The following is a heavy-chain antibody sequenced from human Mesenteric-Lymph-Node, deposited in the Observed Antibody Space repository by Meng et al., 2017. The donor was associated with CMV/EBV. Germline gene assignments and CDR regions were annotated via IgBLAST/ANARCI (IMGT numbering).Heavy chain of an antibody. Sequence: PTCGVYGGSIIGYFWSWIRQPPGKGLEWIGEISHAGTTNYNPSLKSRVTLSLDMSKNQFSLNLSSVTAADTAVYYCARVSSVSSSSLWGQGTLVTVSS. D-gene: IGHD6-6*01. J-gene: IGHJ4*02. CDR3: ARVSSVSSSSL. V-gene: IGHV4-34*01. CDR1: GGSIIGYF. CDR2: ISHAGTT.